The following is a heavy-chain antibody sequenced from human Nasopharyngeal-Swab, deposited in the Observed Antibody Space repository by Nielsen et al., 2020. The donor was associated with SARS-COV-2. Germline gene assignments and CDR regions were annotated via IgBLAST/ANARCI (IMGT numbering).Heavy chain of an antibody. Sequence: SETLSLTCTVSGGSISSSSYYWGWIRQPPGKGLEWIGSFYYSGSTYYNPSLKSRVTISVDTSKNQFSLKLSSVTAADTAAYYCAGRYCSGGSCSGVQEGDVFDVWGPGTMVTVSS. V-gene: IGHV4-39*01. J-gene: IGHJ3*01. CDR3: AGRYCSGGSCSGVQEGDVFDV. CDR2: FYYSGST. D-gene: IGHD2-15*01. CDR1: GGSISSSSYY.